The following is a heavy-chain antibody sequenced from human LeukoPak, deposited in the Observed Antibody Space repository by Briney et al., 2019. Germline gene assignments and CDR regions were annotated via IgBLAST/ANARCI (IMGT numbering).Heavy chain of an antibody. Sequence: PGGSLRLSCAASGFTFSGYWMSWVRQAPGKGLEWVAKIKQDGSEKYYVDSVKGRFTISRDNAKNSLYLQMNSLRAEDMAVYYCARARAASRFDYWGQGTLVTVSS. D-gene: IGHD6-13*01. V-gene: IGHV3-7*05. CDR3: ARARAASRFDY. CDR1: GFTFSGYW. J-gene: IGHJ4*02. CDR2: IKQDGSEK.